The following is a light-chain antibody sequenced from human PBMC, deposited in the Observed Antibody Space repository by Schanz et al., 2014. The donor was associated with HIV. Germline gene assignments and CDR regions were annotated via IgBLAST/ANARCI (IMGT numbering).Light chain of an antibody. CDR2: GAS. V-gene: IGKV3-15*01. CDR1: QSVSSN. CDR3: QQYNSYSRT. J-gene: IGKJ1*01. Sequence: EIVMTQSPATLSVSPGGRATLSCRASQSVSSNLAWYQQKPGQAPRLLMHGASIRATGIPARFSGSGSGTEFTLTISSLQSEDFATYYCQQYNSYSRTFGQGTEVDIK.